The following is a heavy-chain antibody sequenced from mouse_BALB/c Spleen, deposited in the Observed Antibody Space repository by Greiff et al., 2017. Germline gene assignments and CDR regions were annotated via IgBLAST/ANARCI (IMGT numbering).Heavy chain of an antibody. CDR3: ARDGNYGGLDY. D-gene: IGHD2-1*01. V-gene: IGHV5-9-4*01. Sequence: EVKLVESGGGLVKPGGSLKLSCAASGFTFSSYAMSWVRQSPEKRLEWVAEISSGGSYTYYPDTVTGRFTISRDNAKNTLYLEMSSLRSEDTAMYYCARDGNYGGLDYWGQGTTLTVSS. CDR2: ISSGGSYT. J-gene: IGHJ2*01. CDR1: GFTFSSYA.